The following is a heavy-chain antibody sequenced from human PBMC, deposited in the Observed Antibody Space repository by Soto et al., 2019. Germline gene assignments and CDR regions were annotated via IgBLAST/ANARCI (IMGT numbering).Heavy chain of an antibody. CDR1: GGSISSSNYY. Sequence: SETLSLTCTVSGGSISSSNYYWGWIRQPPGKGLEWIGYIYYSGSTNYNPSLKSRVTISVDTSKNQFSLKLSSVTAADTAVYYCARDRGYCTNGVCYTYWFDPWGQGTLVTVSS. D-gene: IGHD2-8*01. J-gene: IGHJ5*02. CDR2: IYYSGST. V-gene: IGHV4-61*01. CDR3: ARDRGYCTNGVCYTYWFDP.